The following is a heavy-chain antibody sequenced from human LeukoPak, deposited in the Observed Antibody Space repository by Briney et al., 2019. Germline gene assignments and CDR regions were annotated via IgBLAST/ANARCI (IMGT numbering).Heavy chain of an antibody. CDR2: INNGGDRT. D-gene: IGHD3-10*01. CDR3: AIKALYKYGSGSPDY. Sequence: PGGSLRLSCGASGFIFSSYAMSWVRQAPGKGLEWVSGINNGGDRTHYAPSVMGRFSISRDNRKDTLFLQMSSLRVDDTALYYWAIKALYKYGSGSPDYWGQGTLVSVSS. J-gene: IGHJ4*02. V-gene: IGHV3-23*01. CDR1: GFIFSSYA.